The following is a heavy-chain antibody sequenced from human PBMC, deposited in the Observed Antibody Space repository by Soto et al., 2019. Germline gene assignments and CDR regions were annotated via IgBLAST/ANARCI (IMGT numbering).Heavy chain of an antibody. CDR1: GGSVSSGSYY. CDR2: IYYSGST. D-gene: IGHD1-26*01. J-gene: IGHJ5*02. V-gene: IGHV4-61*01. Sequence: SETLSLTCTVSGGSVSSGSYYWSWIRQPPGKGLEWIGYIYYSGSTNYNPSLKSRVTISVDTSKNQFSLKLSSVTAADTAVYYCATEYSGHGWAYNWLDPWGQGPLVTVSS. CDR3: ATEYSGHGWAYNWLDP.